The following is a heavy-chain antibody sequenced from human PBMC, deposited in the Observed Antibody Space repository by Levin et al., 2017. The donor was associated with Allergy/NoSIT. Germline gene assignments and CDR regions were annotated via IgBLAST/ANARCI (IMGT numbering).Heavy chain of an antibody. CDR2: ISGSGGST. CDR3: AKDWSSSETVRFDY. D-gene: IGHD6-6*01. J-gene: IGHJ4*02. Sequence: GESLKISCAASGFTFSSYAMSWVRQAPGKGLEWVSAISGSGGSTYYADSVKGRFTISRDNSKNTLYLQMNSLRAEDTAVYYCAKDWSSSETVRFDYWGQGTLVTVSS. V-gene: IGHV3-23*01. CDR1: GFTFSSYA.